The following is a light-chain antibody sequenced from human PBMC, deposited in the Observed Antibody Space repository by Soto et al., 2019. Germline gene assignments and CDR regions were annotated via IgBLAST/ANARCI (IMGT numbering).Light chain of an antibody. CDR1: SSSIGSNS. CDR3: AAWDGSLNVYV. CDR2: TNN. Sequence: QSVLTQPPSASGTPGQRVIISCSGSSSSIGSNSVNWYQQLPRTAPKVLIYTNNQRPSGVPDRFSGSKSGTSASLAISGLQSEDEADYYCAAWDGSLNVYVFGTGTKLTVL. V-gene: IGLV1-44*01. J-gene: IGLJ1*01.